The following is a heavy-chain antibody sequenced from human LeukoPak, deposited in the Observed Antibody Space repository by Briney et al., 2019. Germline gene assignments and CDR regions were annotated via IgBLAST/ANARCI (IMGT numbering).Heavy chain of an antibody. V-gene: IGHV1-18*01. CDR2: ISADNGKT. CDR1: GYTFISYG. Sequence: ASVKVSCKASGYTFISYGISWVRQAPGQGLEWMGWISADNGKTNYAQKFQGRVTMTTDTSTSTAYMELRSLRSDDTAVYYCARTLKDYYDISGDAFDIWGQGTMVTVSS. J-gene: IGHJ3*02. D-gene: IGHD3-22*01. CDR3: ARTLKDYYDISGDAFDI.